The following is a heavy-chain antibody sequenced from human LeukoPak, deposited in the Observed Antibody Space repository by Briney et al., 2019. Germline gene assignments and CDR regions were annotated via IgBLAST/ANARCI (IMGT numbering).Heavy chain of an antibody. Sequence: GASVKVSCKASGYTFTVYYMHWVRQAPGQGLEWMGWINPNSGGTNYAQKFQGRVTMTRDTSISTAYMELSRLRSDDTAVYYCARESCSGGSCYSVLDYWGQGTLVTVSS. J-gene: IGHJ4*02. D-gene: IGHD2-15*01. V-gene: IGHV1-2*02. CDR2: INPNSGGT. CDR1: GYTFTVYY. CDR3: ARESCSGGSCYSVLDY.